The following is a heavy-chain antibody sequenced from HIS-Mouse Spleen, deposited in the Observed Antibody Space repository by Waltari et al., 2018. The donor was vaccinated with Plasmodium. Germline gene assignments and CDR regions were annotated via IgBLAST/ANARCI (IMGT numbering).Heavy chain of an antibody. CDR1: GFTFSSYD. CDR2: IGTAGDT. D-gene: IGHD6-6*01. J-gene: IGHJ4*02. Sequence: EVQLVESGGGLVQPGGSLRLSCAASGFTFSSYDMHWVRQATGKGWGWCSAIGTAGDTYYPGSGKGRFTISRENAKNSLYLQMNSLRAGDTAVYYCARGPTYSSSYYFDYWGQGTLVTVSS. V-gene: IGHV3-13*01. CDR3: ARGPTYSSSYYFDY.